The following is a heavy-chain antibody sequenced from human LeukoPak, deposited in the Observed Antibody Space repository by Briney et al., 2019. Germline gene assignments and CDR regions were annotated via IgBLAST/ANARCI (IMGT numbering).Heavy chain of an antibody. CDR2: TSSSGETT. CDR1: GFTFSSYA. V-gene: IGHV3-23*01. Sequence: GGSLRLSCVASGFTFSSYAMSWVRQAAGKGLEWVSSTSSSGETTYYADSVKGRFTISRDNSKNTLYLQMNSPRAEDTAVYYCAKDAASITIFGVGNFDYWGQGTLVTVSS. CDR3: AKDAASITIFGVGNFDY. D-gene: IGHD3-3*01. J-gene: IGHJ4*02.